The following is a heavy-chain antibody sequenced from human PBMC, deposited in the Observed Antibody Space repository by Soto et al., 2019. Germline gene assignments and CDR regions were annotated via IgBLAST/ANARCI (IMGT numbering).Heavy chain of an antibody. CDR3: ARDRRDGDTI. V-gene: IGHV3-66*01. D-gene: IGHD3-3*01. Sequence: GGSLRLSCAASGFSVSSNYMSWVRQAPGKGLEWVSVIYSGGDIYYVDSVKGRFTTSRDISKNSMDLQMNSLRAEDTAVYYCARDRRDGDTIWGQGVLVTVSS. CDR1: GFSVSSNY. CDR2: IYSGGDI. J-gene: IGHJ4*02.